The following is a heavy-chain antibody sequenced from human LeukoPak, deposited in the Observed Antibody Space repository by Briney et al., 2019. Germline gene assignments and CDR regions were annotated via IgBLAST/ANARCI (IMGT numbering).Heavy chain of an antibody. CDR1: GYTFTGYY. V-gene: IGHV1-2*02. CDR2: INPNSGGT. J-gene: IGHJ4*02. D-gene: IGHD6-13*01. CDR3: ARDYRGSSSWYSDY. Sequence: ASVKVSCKASGYTFTGYYMHWVRQAPGQGLEWMGWINPNSGGTNYAQKFQGRVTMTRDTSISTANMELSRLRSDDTAVYYCARDYRGSSSWYSDYWGQGTLVTVSS.